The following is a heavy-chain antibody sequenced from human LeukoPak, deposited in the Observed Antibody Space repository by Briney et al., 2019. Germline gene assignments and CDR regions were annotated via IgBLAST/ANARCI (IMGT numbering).Heavy chain of an antibody. D-gene: IGHD2-15*01. CDR1: GFTFSSYA. CDR2: ISGSGGST. Sequence: GGSLRLSCAASGFTFSSYAMSWVRQAPGKGLEWVSAISGSGGSTYYADSVKGRFTISRDNSKSTLYLQMNSLRAEDTAVYYCAKGYCSGGSCYAVFDYWGQGTLVTVSS. J-gene: IGHJ4*02. V-gene: IGHV3-23*01. CDR3: AKGYCSGGSCYAVFDY.